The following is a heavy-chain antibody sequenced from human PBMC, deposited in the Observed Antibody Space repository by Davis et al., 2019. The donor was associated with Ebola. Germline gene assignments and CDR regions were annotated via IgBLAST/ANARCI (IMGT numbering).Heavy chain of an antibody. Sequence: GESLKISCEASGFTFKRSAMNWVRQAPGKGLEWVAVISYDGSNKYYADSVKGRLTISRDNSKNTLYLQMNSLRAEDTAVYYCARDSRWLVPGTYYYYGMDVWGQGTTVTVSS. CDR1: GFTFKRSA. J-gene: IGHJ6*02. CDR3: ARDSRWLVPGTYYYYGMDV. D-gene: IGHD6-19*01. V-gene: IGHV3-30*04. CDR2: ISYDGSNK.